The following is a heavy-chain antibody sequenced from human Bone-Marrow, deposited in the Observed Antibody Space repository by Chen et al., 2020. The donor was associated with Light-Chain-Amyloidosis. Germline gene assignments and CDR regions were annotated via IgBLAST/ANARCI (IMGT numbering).Heavy chain of an antibody. Sequence: EVQLVESGGGLVQPGGSRRLSCAASGFTCSSYAMSWVRQAPGKGLEWVSAISGSGGSTYYADSVKGRFTISRDNSKNTLYLQMNSLRAEDTAVYYCAKDLGGELGGFDYWGQGTLVTVSS. D-gene: IGHD7-27*01. CDR1: GFTCSSYA. V-gene: IGHV3-23*04. J-gene: IGHJ4*02. CDR2: ISGSGGST. CDR3: AKDLGGELGGFDY.